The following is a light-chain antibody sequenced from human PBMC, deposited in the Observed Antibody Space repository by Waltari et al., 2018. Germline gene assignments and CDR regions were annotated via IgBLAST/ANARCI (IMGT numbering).Light chain of an antibody. Sequence: IQMTQSPPALSASVGDRVAITCRASQSISDYLHWYQQKPGKAPRGLFYTASSLQRGVPTRFRGSGSGTEFTLTISTLQPEDAATYYCQQSYSSPWTFGQGTKVEIK. CDR1: QSISDY. CDR2: TAS. CDR3: QQSYSSPWT. J-gene: IGKJ1*01. V-gene: IGKV1-39*01.